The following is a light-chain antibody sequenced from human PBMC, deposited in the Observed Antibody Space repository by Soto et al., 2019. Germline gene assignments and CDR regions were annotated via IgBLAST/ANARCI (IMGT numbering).Light chain of an antibody. V-gene: IGKV3D-15*01. Sequence: EIVMTQSPATLSVSPGEGATLSCRASQGIGDTLAWYQQKPGQAPRLLIFGASSRATGIPARFSGSGSGTEFNLTISSLQSEDFAVYFCQQYDDWLRLTFGGGTKVDIK. CDR1: QGIGDT. CDR2: GAS. CDR3: QQYDDWLRLT. J-gene: IGKJ4*01.